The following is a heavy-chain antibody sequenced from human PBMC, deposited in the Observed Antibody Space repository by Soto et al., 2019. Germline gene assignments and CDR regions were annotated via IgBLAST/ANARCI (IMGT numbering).Heavy chain of an antibody. V-gene: IGHV3-20*04. Sequence: EVQLVESGGGEVWPGGSLRLSCEASGFTFDDYGMSWVRQAPGQGLEWVSGLNWNGACTSYADSVKGRFTVSRDNAKNSLYLQMNSLRAEDTAFYYCARADGSSTVDLFDYWGQGTLVTVSS. CDR3: ARADGSSTVDLFDY. J-gene: IGHJ4*02. D-gene: IGHD2-2*01. CDR1: GFTFDDYG. CDR2: LNWNGACT.